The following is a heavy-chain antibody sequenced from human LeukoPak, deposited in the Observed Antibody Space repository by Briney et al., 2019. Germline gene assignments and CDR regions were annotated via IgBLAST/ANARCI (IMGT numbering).Heavy chain of an antibody. J-gene: IGHJ4*02. CDR3: AKTTTGYSSGRYPGWPVDY. Sequence: GSLGLSCAASGFTFTSYAMYWVRQAPGKGLEWVSGIFGSGGNPHYADSVQGRFTISRDNYQNTVYLQMNSLRAEDTAVYYCAKTTTGYSSGRYPGWPVDYWGQGTLVTVSS. CDR1: GFTFTSYA. V-gene: IGHV3-23*01. D-gene: IGHD6-19*01. CDR2: IFGSGGNP.